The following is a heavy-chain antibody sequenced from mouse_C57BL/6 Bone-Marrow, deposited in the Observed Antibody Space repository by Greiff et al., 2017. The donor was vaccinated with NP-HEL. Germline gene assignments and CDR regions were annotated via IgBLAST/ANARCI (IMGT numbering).Heavy chain of an antibody. D-gene: IGHD1-1*01. Sequence: VQLQQSGPELVKPGASVKISCKASGYTFTDYYMNWVKQSHGKSLEWIGDLNPNNGGTSYNQKFKGKATLTVDKSSSTAYMELRSLTSEDSAVYYCARYPLYYGSSFFAYWGQGTLVTVSA. CDR1: GYTFTDYY. J-gene: IGHJ3*01. CDR3: ARYPLYYGSSFFAY. CDR2: LNPNNGGT. V-gene: IGHV1-26*01.